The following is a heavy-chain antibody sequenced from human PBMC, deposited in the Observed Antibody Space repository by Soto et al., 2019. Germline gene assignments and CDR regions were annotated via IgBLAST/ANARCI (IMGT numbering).Heavy chain of an antibody. D-gene: IGHD6-19*01. J-gene: IGHJ4*02. V-gene: IGHV4-4*02. CDR3: ARVRGASSGASCFLNS. CDR1: GDSVSRNNW. Sequence: QVQLQASGPGLVKPSGTLSLTCTVSGDSVSRNNWWNWVRQSPGKGLDWIGETHPTGNSNYHPSLTSRATSSIAACKTLFTLIRTSVTAGDTEAYVCARVRGASSGASCFLNSWGRGTMVTVSP. CDR2: THPTGNS.